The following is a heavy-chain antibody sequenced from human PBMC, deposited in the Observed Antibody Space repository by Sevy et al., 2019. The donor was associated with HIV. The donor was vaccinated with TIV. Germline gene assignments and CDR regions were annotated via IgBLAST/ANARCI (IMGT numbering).Heavy chain of an antibody. V-gene: IGHV3-15*01. CDR3: TSPLYCSSTSCYGHYYYGMDV. J-gene: IGHJ6*02. Sequence: GGSLRLSCAASGFTFSNAWMSWVRQAPGKGLEWVGRIKSKTDGGTTDYAAPVKGRFTISRDDSKVTLYLQMNSLKTADTAVYYCTSPLYCSSTSCYGHYYYGMDVLGQGTTVTVSS. CDR1: GFTFSNAW. D-gene: IGHD2-2*01. CDR2: IKSKTDGGTT.